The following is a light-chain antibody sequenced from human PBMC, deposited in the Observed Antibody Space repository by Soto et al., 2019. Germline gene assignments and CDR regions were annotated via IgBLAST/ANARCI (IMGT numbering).Light chain of an antibody. V-gene: IGKV3-15*01. CDR3: QQYNAWTRT. Sequence: EIVMTQSPATLSVSPGERATLSCRASLSVGRNLAWYQQQRGQAPRIXIFDASTRETGIPARCSGSGAGTEFTLTITSLQSEDFEVDYCQQYNAWTRTFGQGTKVDIK. CDR1: LSVGRN. J-gene: IGKJ1*01. CDR2: DAS.